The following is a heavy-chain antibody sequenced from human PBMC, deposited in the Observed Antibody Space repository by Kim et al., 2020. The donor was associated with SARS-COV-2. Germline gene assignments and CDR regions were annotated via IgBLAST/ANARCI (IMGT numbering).Heavy chain of an antibody. CDR2: ISYSGSST. V-gene: IGHV3-23*01. D-gene: IGHD5-18*01. CDR3: AKGDTAMVYYYYYGMDV. Sequence: GGSLRLSCAASGFTFSSYAMSWVRQAPGKGLEWVSAISYSGSSTYYADSVKGRFTISRENSKNTLYLQMNSLRAEGPAVYYCAKGDTAMVYYYYYGMDVWGPGTTGTVSS. CDR1: GFTFSSYA. J-gene: IGHJ6*01.